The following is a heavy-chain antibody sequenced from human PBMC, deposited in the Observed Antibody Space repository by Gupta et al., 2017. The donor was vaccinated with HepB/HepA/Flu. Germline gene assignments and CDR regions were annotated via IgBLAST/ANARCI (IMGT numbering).Heavy chain of an antibody. Sequence: QVQLVQSGAEVKKPGSSVKVSCKASGGTFXSXAIXWGRXAPGQGLEWMGGIIPIFGTANYAQKFQGRVTITADESTSTAYMELSSLRSEDTAVYYCARCPYGKADYYYYMDVWGKGTTVTVSS. CDR2: IIPIFGTA. V-gene: IGHV1-69*01. J-gene: IGHJ6*03. CDR3: ARCPYGKADYYYYMDV. D-gene: IGHD2-15*01. CDR1: GGTFXSXA.